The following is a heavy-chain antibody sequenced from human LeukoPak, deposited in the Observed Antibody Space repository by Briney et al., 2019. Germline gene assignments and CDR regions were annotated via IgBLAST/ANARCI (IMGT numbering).Heavy chain of an antibody. Sequence: PGGSLRLSCTASGFAFSSYAKNWVRQAPGKGLEWVSGISASGGAPYYADSVKGRFTISRDNSKNTLYLQMNSLKAEDTAVYYCAKGVSGYVDYWGQGTLVTVSS. CDR3: AKGVSGYVDY. J-gene: IGHJ4*02. CDR2: ISASGGAP. D-gene: IGHD3-22*01. V-gene: IGHV3-23*01. CDR1: GFAFSSYA.